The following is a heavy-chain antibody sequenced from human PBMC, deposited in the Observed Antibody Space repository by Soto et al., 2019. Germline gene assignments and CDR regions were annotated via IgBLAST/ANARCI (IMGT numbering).Heavy chain of an antibody. CDR2: IWYDGSNK. CDR1: GFTFSSYG. CDR3: AREGDSSSWYVEDYVDY. J-gene: IGHJ4*02. Sequence: QVQLVESGGGVVQPGRSLRLSCAASGFTFSSYGMHWVRQAPGKGLEWVAVIWYDGSNKYYADSVKGRFTISRDNSKNTLYQQMNSLRDEDTAVYYCAREGDSSSWYVEDYVDYWGQGTLVTVSS. D-gene: IGHD6-13*01. V-gene: IGHV3-33*01.